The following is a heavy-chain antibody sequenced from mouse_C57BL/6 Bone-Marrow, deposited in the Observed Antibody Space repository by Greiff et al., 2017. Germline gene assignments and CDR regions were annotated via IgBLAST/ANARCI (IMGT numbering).Heavy chain of an antibody. D-gene: IGHD2-3*01. Sequence: VQLQQPGAELVKPGASVKLSCKASGYTFTSYWMHWVKQRPGRGLEGIGSIYPNSGGTKYNEKFKSKATLTVDKPSSTAYMRLSSLTSEDSAVYYCARRGLLRLFGYWGQGTTLTVSS. CDR2: IYPNSGGT. CDR3: ARRGLLRLFGY. J-gene: IGHJ2*01. V-gene: IGHV1-72*01. CDR1: GYTFTSYW.